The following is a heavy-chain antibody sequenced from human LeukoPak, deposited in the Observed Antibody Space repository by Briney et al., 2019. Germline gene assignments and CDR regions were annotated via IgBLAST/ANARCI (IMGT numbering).Heavy chain of an antibody. CDR1: GFTFSSYG. CDR3: ARGGDIVVVPAAMSLDY. V-gene: IGHV3-33*01. CDR2: IWYDGSNK. J-gene: IGHJ4*02. D-gene: IGHD2-2*01. Sequence: GRSLRLSCAASGFTFSSYGMHWVRQAPGKGLEWLGVIWYDGSNKYYADSVKGRFTISRDNSKNTLYLQMNSLRAEDTAVYYCARGGDIVVVPAAMSLDYWGQGTLVTVSS.